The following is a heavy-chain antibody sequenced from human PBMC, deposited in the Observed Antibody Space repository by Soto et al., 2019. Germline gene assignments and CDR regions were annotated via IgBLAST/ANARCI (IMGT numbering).Heavy chain of an antibody. CDR3: ARIDCSGGSCYSYYAFDI. V-gene: IGHV1-69*02. D-gene: IGHD2-15*01. CDR1: GGTFSSYT. CDR2: IIPILGIA. J-gene: IGHJ3*02. Sequence: SVKVSCKASGGTFSSYTISWVRQAPGQGLEWMGRIIPILGIANYAQKFQGRVTITADKSTSTAYMELSSLRSEDTAVYYCARIDCSGGSCYSYYAFDIWGQGTMDTVSS.